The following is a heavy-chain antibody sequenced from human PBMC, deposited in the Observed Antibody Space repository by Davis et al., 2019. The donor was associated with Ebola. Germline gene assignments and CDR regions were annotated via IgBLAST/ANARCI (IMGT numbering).Heavy chain of an antibody. Sequence: GESLKTSCAASGFTLDNFDMAWVRQAPGKGLECVSVMSSRDGKTYYADSVKGRFTISGDNFNNTLYLQMNSLRADDTAMYYCANDSETTFDSWGQGTLVTVS. CDR3: ANDSETTFDS. J-gene: IGHJ4*02. D-gene: IGHD4-17*01. CDR2: MSSRDGKT. V-gene: IGHV3-23*01. CDR1: GFTLDNFD.